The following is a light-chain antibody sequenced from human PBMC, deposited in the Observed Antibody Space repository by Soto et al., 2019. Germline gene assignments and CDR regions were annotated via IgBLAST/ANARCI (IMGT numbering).Light chain of an antibody. CDR1: QSVSSSC. CDR3: QHYGSSPLVT. J-gene: IGKJ5*01. CDR2: GAS. V-gene: IGKV3-20*01. Sequence: EIVLTQSPGTLSLSAGERATLSCRASQSVSSSCLAWYQQKPGQAPRLLIYGASSRATGIPDRFSGSGSGTDFTLIISRLEPEDFAVYHCQHYGSSPLVTFGQGTRLEIK.